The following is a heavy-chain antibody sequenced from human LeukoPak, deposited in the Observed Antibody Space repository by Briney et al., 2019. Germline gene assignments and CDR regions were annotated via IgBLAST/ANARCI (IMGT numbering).Heavy chain of an antibody. CDR1: GGSISSYY. V-gene: IGHV4-59*01. Sequence: PSETLSLTCTVSGGSISSYYWRWIRQPPGKGLEWIGYIYYSGSTNYNPTLKSRVTISVDTSKNQFSLKLSSVTAADTAVYYFARTSYAYDAFDIWGQGTMVTVSS. J-gene: IGHJ3*02. CDR2: IYYSGST. D-gene: IGHD2-2*01. CDR3: ARTSYAYDAFDI.